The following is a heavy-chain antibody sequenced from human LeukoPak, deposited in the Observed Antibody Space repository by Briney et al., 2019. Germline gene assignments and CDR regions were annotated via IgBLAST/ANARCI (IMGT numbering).Heavy chain of an antibody. J-gene: IGHJ4*02. CDR3: ARASRLYPNYDFWSGYPPQYYFDY. Sequence: SETLSLTCTVSGGSISSGGYYWRWIRQHPGKGLEWIGYIYYSGSTYYNPSLKSRVTISVDTSKNQFSLKLSSVTAADTAVYYCARASRLYPNYDFWSGYPPQYYFDYWGQGTLVTVSS. CDR1: GGSISSGGYY. CDR2: IYYSGST. V-gene: IGHV4-31*03. D-gene: IGHD3-3*01.